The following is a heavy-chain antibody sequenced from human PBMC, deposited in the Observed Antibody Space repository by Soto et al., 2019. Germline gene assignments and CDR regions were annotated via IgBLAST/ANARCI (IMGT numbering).Heavy chain of an antibody. Sequence: EVQLVETGGGLVQPGGSLRLSCAASGFTVSSNYMSWVRQAPGKGLEWVSVIYNSGNTYHAGSVKGRFTISRDNSKSTVYLQMNSLRAEDTAVYYCARGPNYYDNSGNLMGYAFDIWGQGTMVTVSS. CDR2: IYNSGNT. D-gene: IGHD3-22*01. CDR3: ARGPNYYDNSGNLMGYAFDI. CDR1: GFTVSSNY. V-gene: IGHV3-53*02. J-gene: IGHJ3*02.